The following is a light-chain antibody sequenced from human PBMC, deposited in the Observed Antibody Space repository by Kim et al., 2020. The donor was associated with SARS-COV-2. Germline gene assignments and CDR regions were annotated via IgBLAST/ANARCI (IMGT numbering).Light chain of an antibody. Sequence: ASVGDSVTITCRASQSISSWLAWYQQKPGKAPNLLIYKASSLEIGVPSRFSGSGSGTEFTLTISSLQPDDFATYYCQHYHSYSWTFGQGTKVEIK. CDR3: QHYHSYSWT. CDR1: QSISSW. V-gene: IGKV1-5*03. CDR2: KAS. J-gene: IGKJ1*01.